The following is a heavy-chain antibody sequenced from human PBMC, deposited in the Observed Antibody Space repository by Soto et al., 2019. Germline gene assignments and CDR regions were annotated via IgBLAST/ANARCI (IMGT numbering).Heavy chain of an antibody. CDR3: ASCGADYYYGMDV. D-gene: IGHD2-21*01. Sequence: QVQLQESGPGLVKPSETLSLTCTVSGGSVSSGSYYWSWIRQPPGKGLEWIGYIYYSGSTNYNPSLKSRVTISVDTSKNQFSLKLSSVTAADTAVYYCASCGADYYYGMDVWGQGTTVTVSS. V-gene: IGHV4-61*01. J-gene: IGHJ6*02. CDR1: GGSVSSGSYY. CDR2: IYYSGST.